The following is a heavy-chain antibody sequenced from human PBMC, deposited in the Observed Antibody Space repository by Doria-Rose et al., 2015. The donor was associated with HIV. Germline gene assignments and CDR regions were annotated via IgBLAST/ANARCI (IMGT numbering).Heavy chain of an antibody. Sequence: QESGPMLVKPTETLMLTCTVSGVSLSSPGMGVSWIRQPPGKALEWLANIFSDDERSYKTSLKSRLTISRGTSKSQVVLTMTDMDPVDTATYYCARIKSSRWYHKYYVDFWGQGTLVIVSA. J-gene: IGHJ4*02. CDR2: IFSDDER. CDR1: GVSLSSPGMG. CDR3: ARIKSSRWYHKYYVDF. D-gene: IGHD6-13*01. V-gene: IGHV2-26*01.